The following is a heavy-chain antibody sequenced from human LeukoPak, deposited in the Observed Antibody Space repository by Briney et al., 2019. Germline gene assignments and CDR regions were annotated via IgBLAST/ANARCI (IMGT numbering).Heavy chain of an antibody. CDR1: GFTVSSNY. D-gene: IGHD4-17*01. Sequence: GGSLRLSCAASGFTVSSNYMSWVRQAPGKGLEWVSVIYSGGSTYYADSVKGRFTTSRDNSKNTLYLQMNSLRAEDTAVYYCARDPTIYGDYGYYYYGMDVWGQGTTVTVSS. J-gene: IGHJ6*02. V-gene: IGHV3-53*01. CDR2: IYSGGST. CDR3: ARDPTIYGDYGYYYYGMDV.